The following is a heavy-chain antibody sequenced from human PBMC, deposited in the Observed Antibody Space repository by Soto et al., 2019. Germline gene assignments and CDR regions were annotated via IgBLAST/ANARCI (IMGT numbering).Heavy chain of an antibody. V-gene: IGHV1-24*01. D-gene: IGHD3-3*01. CDR2: FDPEDGET. CDR3: ATFGGRGYDFWSGHYAGY. CDR1: GYTLTELS. J-gene: IGHJ4*02. Sequence: ASVKVSCKVSGYTLTELSMHWVRQAPGEGLEWMGGFDPEDGETIYAQKFQGRVTMTEDTSTDTAYMELSSLRSEDTAVYYCATFGGRGYDFWSGHYAGYWGQGTLVTVSS.